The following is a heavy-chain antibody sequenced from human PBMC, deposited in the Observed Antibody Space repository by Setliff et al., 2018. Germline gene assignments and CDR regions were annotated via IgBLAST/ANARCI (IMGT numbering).Heavy chain of an antibody. J-gene: IGHJ3*02. CDR1: GYTLTKLP. CDR3: ARDRFYNSWSGTSITAPHDAFDI. D-gene: IGHD3-3*01. Sequence: ASVKVSCKVSGYTLTKLPMHWVRQAPGKGLEWMGGFDFEDGETIYAHKFQGRVTMTEDTSTDTAYMELSSLRSEDTAMYYCARDRFYNSWSGTSITAPHDAFDIWGQGALVTVSS. CDR2: FDFEDGET. V-gene: IGHV1-24*01.